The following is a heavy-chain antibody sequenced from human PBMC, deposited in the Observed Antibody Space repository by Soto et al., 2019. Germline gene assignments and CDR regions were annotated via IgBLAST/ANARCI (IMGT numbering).Heavy chain of an antibody. J-gene: IGHJ4*02. V-gene: IGHV4-59*01. D-gene: IGHD6-13*01. Sequence: PSETLSLTCTVSGGSISSNYWTWIRQPPGKGLEWIGYVYNSGSTNYNPSLKSRVTISEVTSKSQFSLKVNSMTAADTVVYYCARYRREAVAGYTLDNWGQGILVTVSS. CDR3: ARYRREAVAGYTLDN. CDR2: VYNSGST. CDR1: GGSISSNY.